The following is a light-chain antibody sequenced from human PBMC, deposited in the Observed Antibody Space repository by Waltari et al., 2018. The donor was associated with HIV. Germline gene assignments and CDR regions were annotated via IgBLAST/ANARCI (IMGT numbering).Light chain of an antibody. CDR3: QQYGTSPPTT. Sequence: DIELTQSPGTLSLSPGDRATLSCRASESVSTFFAWYRQRPGQAPRLLIYGASIRSTGIPDRFSGSGSGTDFTLTISRLEPEDFAVYYCQQYGTSPPTTFGQGTRLEIK. CDR2: GAS. J-gene: IGKJ5*01. CDR1: ESVSTF. V-gene: IGKV3-20*01.